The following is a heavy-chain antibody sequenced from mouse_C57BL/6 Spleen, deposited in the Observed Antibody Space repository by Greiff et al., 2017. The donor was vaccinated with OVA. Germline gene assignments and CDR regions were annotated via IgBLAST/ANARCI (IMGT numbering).Heavy chain of an antibody. V-gene: IGHV1-50*01. CDR1: GYTFTSYW. J-gene: IGHJ4*01. Sequence: QVQLKQPGAELVKPGASVKLSCKASGYTFTSYWMQWVKQRPGQGLEWIGEIDPSDSYTNYNQKFNGKATLTVDTSSSTAYMQLSSLTSEDSAVYYCARRGDYWGQGTSVTVSS. CDR3: ARRGDY. CDR2: IDPSDSYT.